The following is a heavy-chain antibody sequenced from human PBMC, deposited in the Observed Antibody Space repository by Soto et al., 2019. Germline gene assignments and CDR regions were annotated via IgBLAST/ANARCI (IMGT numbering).Heavy chain of an antibody. V-gene: IGHV2-5*02. Sequence: ITLKESGPTLVKPTQTLTLTCTFSGFSLSTSAVGVGWIRQHPGKALEWLALIYWDDDKRYSPSLRSRLTITKDTSKNQAVLTMTNMDSVDTATYYCGYVYYNSGRWDAWGQGTLVTVSS. CDR1: GFSLSTSAVG. CDR2: IYWDDDK. CDR3: GYVYYNSGRWDA. D-gene: IGHD3-10*01. J-gene: IGHJ5*02.